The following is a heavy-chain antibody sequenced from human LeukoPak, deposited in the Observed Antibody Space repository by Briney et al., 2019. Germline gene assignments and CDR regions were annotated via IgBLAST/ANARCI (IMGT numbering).Heavy chain of an antibody. J-gene: IGHJ5*02. CDR2: IIPIFGTA. CDR3: ARDYYDYVWGSYRSYNWFDP. Sequence: SVKVSCKASGGTFSSYAISWVRQAPGQGLEWMGGIIPIFGTANYAQKFQGRVTITTDESTSTAYMELSSLRSEDTAVYYCARDYYDYVWGSYRSYNWFDPWGQGTLVTDSS. D-gene: IGHD3-16*02. V-gene: IGHV1-69*05. CDR1: GGTFSSYA.